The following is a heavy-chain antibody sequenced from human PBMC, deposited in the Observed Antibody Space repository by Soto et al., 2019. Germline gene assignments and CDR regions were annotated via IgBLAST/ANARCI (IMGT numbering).Heavy chain of an antibody. CDR2: IVVGSGNT. CDR3: AADLAYGGLNYYYYYGMDV. V-gene: IGHV1-58*01. CDR1: GFTFTSSA. J-gene: IGHJ6*02. D-gene: IGHD4-17*01. Sequence: SVKVSCKASGFTFTSSAVQWVRQARGQRLEWIGWIVVGSGNTNYAQKFQERVTITRDMSTSTAYMELSSLRSEDTAVYYCAADLAYGGLNYYYYYGMDVWGQGTTVTVSS.